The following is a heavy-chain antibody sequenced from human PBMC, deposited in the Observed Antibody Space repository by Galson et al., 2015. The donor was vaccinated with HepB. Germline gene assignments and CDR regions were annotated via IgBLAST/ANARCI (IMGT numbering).Heavy chain of an antibody. D-gene: IGHD3-16*01. V-gene: IGHV3-49*03. CDR2: IRSNAYGGTT. CDR3: TLGGYYYGMDV. J-gene: IGHJ6*02. Sequence: SLRLSCAASGFTFGDYAMSWFRQAPGKGLEWEGFIRSNAYGGTTEYATSVKGRFTISRDDSKSIAYLQMNSLKTEDTAVYYCTLGGYYYGMDVWGQGTTVSVSS. CDR1: GFTFGDYA.